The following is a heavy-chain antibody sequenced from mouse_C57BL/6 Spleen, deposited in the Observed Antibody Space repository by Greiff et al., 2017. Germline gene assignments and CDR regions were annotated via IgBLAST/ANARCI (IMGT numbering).Heavy chain of an antibody. CDR1: GYSFTGYY. Sequence: EVQLQQSGPELVKPGASVKISCKASGYSFTGYYMNWVKQSPEKSLEWIGEINPSTGGTTYNQKFKAKATLTVDKSSSTAYMQLKSLTSEDSAVYYCASYYNGSSYDYAMDYWGQGTSVTVSS. V-gene: IGHV1-42*01. D-gene: IGHD1-1*01. CDR3: ASYYNGSSYDYAMDY. J-gene: IGHJ4*01. CDR2: INPSTGGT.